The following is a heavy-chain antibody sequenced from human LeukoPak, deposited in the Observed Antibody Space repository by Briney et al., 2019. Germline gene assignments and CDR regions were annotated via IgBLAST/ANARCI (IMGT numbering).Heavy chain of an antibody. J-gene: IGHJ3*02. CDR2: IKQDGTEK. Sequence: PGGSLRLSCAASGFTFSSNWMSWVRQAPGKGLEWVANIKQDGTEKYYVDSVRGRFTIPRDNAKNSLYLQMNSLRAEDTAVYYCASQALRAVDIWGQGTMVTVSS. CDR3: ASQALRAVDI. D-gene: IGHD2-15*01. CDR1: GFTFSSNW. V-gene: IGHV3-7*05.